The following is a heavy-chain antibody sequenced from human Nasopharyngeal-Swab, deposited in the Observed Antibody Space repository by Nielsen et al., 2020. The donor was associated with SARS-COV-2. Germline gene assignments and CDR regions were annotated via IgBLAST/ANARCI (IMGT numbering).Heavy chain of an antibody. Sequence: WIRQAPGKGLEWVAVVPSDGSKGQYADSVEGRFTFYRDNSRNMVHLQMNSLRDEDTAVYYCVREGGTSGRAGYFDYWGRGTLVTVSS. J-gene: IGHJ4*02. CDR3: VREGGTSGRAGYFDY. V-gene: IGHV3-30-3*01. D-gene: IGHD2-2*01. CDR2: VPSDGSKG.